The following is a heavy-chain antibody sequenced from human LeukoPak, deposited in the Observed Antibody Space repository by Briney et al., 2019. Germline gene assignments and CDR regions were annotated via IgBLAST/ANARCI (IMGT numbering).Heavy chain of an antibody. Sequence: SETLSLTCTVSGGSISSYYWSWIRQPAGKGLDWIGRIYTSGSTNYNPSLKSRVTMSVDTSKHQFSLKLSSVTAADTAVYYCARDRYDSSGYYYYDYWGQGTLVTVSS. CDR2: IYTSGST. D-gene: IGHD3-22*01. CDR1: GGSISSYY. V-gene: IGHV4-4*07. J-gene: IGHJ4*02. CDR3: ARDRYDSSGYYYYDY.